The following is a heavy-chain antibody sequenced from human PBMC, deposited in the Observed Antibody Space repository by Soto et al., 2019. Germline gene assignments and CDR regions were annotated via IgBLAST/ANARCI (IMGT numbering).Heavy chain of an antibody. D-gene: IGHD4-17*01. Sequence: QVQLQESGPGLVKPSQTLSLTCTVSGGSISSGGYYWSWIRQHPGKGLEWIGYIYYSGSTYYNPSLKSRVTISVDTSKNQFSLKLSSVTAADTAVYYCARGYYTVTTGLYDAFDIWGQGTMVTVSS. J-gene: IGHJ3*02. CDR1: GGSISSGGYY. CDR3: ARGYYTVTTGLYDAFDI. CDR2: IYYSGST. V-gene: IGHV4-31*03.